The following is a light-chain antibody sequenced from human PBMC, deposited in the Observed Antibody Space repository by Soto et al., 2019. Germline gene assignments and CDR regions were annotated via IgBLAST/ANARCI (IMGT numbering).Light chain of an antibody. Sequence: QSALTQPRPVSGSPGQSLTISCTGASSDVGGYNFVSWYQHHPGKAPKLMIYDVSKWPSGIPDRFSGSKSGNTASLSISGLQAEDEADYYCCSYAGSSTLVFGGGTKLTVL. CDR1: SSDVGGYNF. CDR3: CSYAGSSTLV. J-gene: IGLJ2*01. CDR2: DVS. V-gene: IGLV2-11*01.